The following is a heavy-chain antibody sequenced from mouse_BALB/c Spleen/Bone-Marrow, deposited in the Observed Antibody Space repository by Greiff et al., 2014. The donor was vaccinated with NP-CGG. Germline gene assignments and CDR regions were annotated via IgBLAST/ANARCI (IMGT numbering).Heavy chain of an antibody. J-gene: IGHJ2*01. Sequence: VKLMESGAELMKPGASVKISCKATGYTFSTYWIEWVKQRPGHGLEWIGEILPGSGSTNYNEKFKGKATFTADTSSNTAYMQLSSLTSGDSAVYYCARRLLYYFDYWGQGTTLTVSS. V-gene: IGHV1-9*01. CDR1: GYTFSTYW. CDR2: ILPGSGST. CDR3: ARRLLYYFDY. D-gene: IGHD1-2*01.